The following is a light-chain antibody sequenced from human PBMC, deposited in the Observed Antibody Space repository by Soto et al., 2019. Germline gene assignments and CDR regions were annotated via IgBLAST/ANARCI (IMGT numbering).Light chain of an antibody. V-gene: IGLV2-23*02. CDR3: CSYAPTRNSYV. Sequence: QSALTQPASVSGSPGQSITISCTGTSSDVGSYNLVSWYQHHPGTAPKLIIYEVTKRPSGVSNRFSASKSGNTASLTISGLQAEDDADYYCCSYAPTRNSYVFGSGTKDTDL. CDR2: EVT. J-gene: IGLJ1*01. CDR1: SSDVGSYNL.